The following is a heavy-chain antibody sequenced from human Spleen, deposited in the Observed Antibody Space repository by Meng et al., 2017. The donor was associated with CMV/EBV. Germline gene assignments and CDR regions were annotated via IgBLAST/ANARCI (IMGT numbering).Heavy chain of an antibody. Sequence: GGSLRLSCAASGFTFSSYAMSWVRQAPGKGLEWVSAISGSGENTYYADSVKGRFTISRDNSKNTLYLRMHSLTAEDTAVYYCAKHSWRAAAVPCYFDYWGRGTLVTVSS. CDR2: ISGSGENT. CDR1: GFTFSSYA. D-gene: IGHD6-13*01. V-gene: IGHV3-23*01. CDR3: AKHSWRAAAVPCYFDY. J-gene: IGHJ4*02.